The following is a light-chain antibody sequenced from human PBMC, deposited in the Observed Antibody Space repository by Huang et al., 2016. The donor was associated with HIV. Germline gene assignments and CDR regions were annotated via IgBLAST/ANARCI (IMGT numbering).Light chain of an antibody. V-gene: IGKV1-9*01. J-gene: IGKJ3*01. CDR1: QGISSY. CDR3: QQLNSYPLFT. CDR2: AAT. Sequence: IQLTQSPSSLSASVGDRVTITCRASQGISSYLAWYQQKPGKAPKLLIYAATNLQSGVPSRFSGSGSGTDFTLTISSLQPEDFATYYCQQLNSYPLFTFGPGTKVDIK.